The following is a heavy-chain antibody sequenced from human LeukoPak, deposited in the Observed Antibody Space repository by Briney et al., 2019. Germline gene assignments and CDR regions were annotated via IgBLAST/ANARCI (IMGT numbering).Heavy chain of an antibody. CDR1: GFSLSTSGMC. V-gene: IGHV2-70*20. D-gene: IGHD2-2*01. CDR3: ARISPQRGYFDY. J-gene: IGHJ4*02. CDR2: IDWDDDK. Sequence: SGPALVKPTQILTLTCTFSGFSLSTSGMCVSWVRQPPGKALEWLALIDWDDDKYYSTSLKTRLTISKDTSKNQVVLTMTNMDPVDTATYYCARISPQRGYFDYWGQGTLVTVSS.